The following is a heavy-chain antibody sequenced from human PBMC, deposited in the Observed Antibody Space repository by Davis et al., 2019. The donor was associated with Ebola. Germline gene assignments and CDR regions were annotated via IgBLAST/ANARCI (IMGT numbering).Heavy chain of an antibody. V-gene: IGHV3-48*03. CDR2: ISSSGSTI. D-gene: IGHD1-26*01. CDR3: ARVGYSGSYLLRSDYFDY. J-gene: IGHJ4*02. CDR1: GFTFSSYE. Sequence: GGSLRLSCAASGFTFSSYEMNWVRQAPRKGLEWVSYISSSGSTIYYADSVKGRFTISRDNAKNSLYLQMNSLRAEDTAVYYCARVGYSGSYLLRSDYFDYWGQGTLVTVSS.